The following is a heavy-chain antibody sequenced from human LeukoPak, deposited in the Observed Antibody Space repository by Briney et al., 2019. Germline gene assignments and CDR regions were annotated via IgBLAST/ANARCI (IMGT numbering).Heavy chain of an antibody. CDR2: MKQDGGEK. CDR1: GFTFSGYW. D-gene: IGHD3-10*01. V-gene: IGHV3-7*01. Sequence: GGSLRLSCAASGFTFSGYWMSWLRQAPGKGLEWVANMKQDGGEKYYVDSVKGRFTISRDNAKNSLYLQMNSLRAEDTAVYYCARDRGFGQADVWGKGTTVTVSS. CDR3: ARDRGFGQADV. J-gene: IGHJ6*04.